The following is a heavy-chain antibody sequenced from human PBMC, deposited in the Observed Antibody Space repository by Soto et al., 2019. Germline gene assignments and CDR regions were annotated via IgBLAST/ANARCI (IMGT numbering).Heavy chain of an antibody. V-gene: IGHV1-58*01. CDR2: IVVGSGNT. CDR3: AASRRGDTAMGY. D-gene: IGHD5-18*01. J-gene: IGHJ4*02. Sequence: SVKVSCKASGLTFTSSAVHWVRQARGQRLEWIGWIVVGSGNTNYAQKFQERVTITRDMSTSTAYMELSSLRSEDTAVYYCAASRRGDTAMGYWGQGTLVTVSS. CDR1: GLTFTSSA.